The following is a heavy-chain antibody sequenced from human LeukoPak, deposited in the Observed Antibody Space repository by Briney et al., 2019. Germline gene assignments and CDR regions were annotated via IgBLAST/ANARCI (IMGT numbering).Heavy chain of an antibody. CDR2: IRYDGSNK. CDR3: AKDSLYSSSWGNFDY. Sequence: GGSLRLSCAASGFTFSSYGMHWVRQAPGKGVEWVAFIRYDGSNKYYADSVKGRFTISRDNSKNTLYLQMNSLRAEDTAVYYCAKDSLYSSSWGNFDYWGQGTLVTVSS. D-gene: IGHD6-13*01. J-gene: IGHJ4*02. V-gene: IGHV3-30*02. CDR1: GFTFSSYG.